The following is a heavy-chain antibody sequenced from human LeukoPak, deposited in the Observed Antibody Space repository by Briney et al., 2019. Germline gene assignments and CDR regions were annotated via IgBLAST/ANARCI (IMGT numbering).Heavy chain of an antibody. CDR3: AKAIAATGRWWIFDY. CDR2: ISGSGTGT. D-gene: IGHD6-13*01. Sequence: GGSLRLSCAASGFTFSNYDMGWVRKAPGEGLEWVSTISGSGTGTYYTDSVKGRFTISRDNPKNAQYLQMNSLRAEDTAVYYCAKAIAATGRWWIFDYWGQGTLVTVSS. CDR1: GFTFSNYD. V-gene: IGHV3-23*01. J-gene: IGHJ4*02.